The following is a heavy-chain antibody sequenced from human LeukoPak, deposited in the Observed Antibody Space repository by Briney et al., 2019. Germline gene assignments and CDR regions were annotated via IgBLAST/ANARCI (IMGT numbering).Heavy chain of an antibody. CDR2: MNPNSGNT. CDR1: GYTFTSYD. CDR3: ASAKKPTGSSSWFDP. Sequence: GASVKVSCKASGYTFTSYDINWVRQASGQGLEWMGWMNPNSGNTGYAQKFQGRVTMTRNTSISTAYMELSSLRSEDTAMYYCASAKKPTGSSSWFDPWGQGTLVTVSS. D-gene: IGHD6-13*01. J-gene: IGHJ5*02. V-gene: IGHV1-8*01.